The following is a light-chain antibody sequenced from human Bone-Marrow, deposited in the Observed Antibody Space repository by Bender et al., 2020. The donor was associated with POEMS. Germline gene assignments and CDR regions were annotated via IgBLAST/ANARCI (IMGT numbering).Light chain of an antibody. CDR2: EVS. J-gene: IGLJ1*01. CDR3: QSYDSSLGVYV. V-gene: IGLV2-14*01. Sequence: QSALTQPASVSGSPGQSITISCTGTSSDIGGYNYVSWYQQHPGKAPKLMIFEVSNRPSGVPDRFSGSKSGTSASLAITGLQAEDEADFYCQSYDSSLGVYVFGTGTKVTVL. CDR1: SSDIGGYNY.